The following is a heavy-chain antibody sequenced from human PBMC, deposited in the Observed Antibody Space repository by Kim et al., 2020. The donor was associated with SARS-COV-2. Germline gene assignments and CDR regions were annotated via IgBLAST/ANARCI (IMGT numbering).Heavy chain of an antibody. V-gene: IGHV3-48*02. J-gene: IGHJ6*02. CDR1: GFTFSSYS. Sequence: GGSLRLSCAASGFTFSSYSMNWVRQAPGKGLEWVSYISSSSSTIYYADSVKGRFTISRDNAKNSLYLQMNSLRDEDTAVYYCRCSGWDTYYYYYGMDVWGQGTTVTVSS. D-gene: IGHD6-19*01. CDR2: ISSSSSTI. CDR3: RCSGWDTYYYYYGMDV.